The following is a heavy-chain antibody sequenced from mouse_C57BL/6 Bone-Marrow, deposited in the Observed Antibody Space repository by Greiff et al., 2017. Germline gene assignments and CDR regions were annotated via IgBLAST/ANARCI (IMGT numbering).Heavy chain of an antibody. CDR1: GFTFTDYY. CDR3: ARSRGNYFDY. Sequence: EVKLVESGGGLVQPGGSLSLSCAASGFTFTDYYMSWVRQPPGKALEWLGFIRNKANGYTTEYSASVKGRFTISRDNSQSILYLQMNALRAEDSATYYCARSRGNYFDYWGQGTTLTVSS. CDR2: IRNKANGYTT. V-gene: IGHV7-3*01. J-gene: IGHJ2*01.